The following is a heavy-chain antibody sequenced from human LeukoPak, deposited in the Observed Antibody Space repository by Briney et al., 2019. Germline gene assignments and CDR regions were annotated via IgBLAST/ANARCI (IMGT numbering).Heavy chain of an antibody. CDR1: GYTFTSYG. CDR2: ISAYNGNT. CDR3: ARAPTIAARPFPDY. J-gene: IGHJ4*02. V-gene: IGHV1-18*01. D-gene: IGHD6-6*01. Sequence: ASVKVSCKASGYTFTSYGISWVRQAPGQGLEWVGWISAYNGNTNYAQKLQGRVTMTTDTSTSTAYMELRSLRSDDTAVYYCARAPTIAARPFPDYWGQGTLVTVSS.